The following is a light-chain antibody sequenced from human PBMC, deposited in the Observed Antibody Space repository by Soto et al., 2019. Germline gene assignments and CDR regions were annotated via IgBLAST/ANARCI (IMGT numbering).Light chain of an antibody. Sequence: DIQMTQSPSSLSASVGDRVTITCRASQRIISYLNWYQQKPGKAPEPLIYGASTLQSGVPSRFSGSGSGTEFPLTISSLQPEDSATYYCQPSYSTPRTFGQGTKVESK. CDR1: QRIISY. J-gene: IGKJ1*01. CDR3: QPSYSTPRT. V-gene: IGKV1-39*01. CDR2: GAS.